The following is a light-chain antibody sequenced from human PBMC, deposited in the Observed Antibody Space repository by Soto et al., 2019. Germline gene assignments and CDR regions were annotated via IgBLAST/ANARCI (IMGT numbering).Light chain of an antibody. Sequence: QSVLTQPPSVSGAPGQRVTISCTGSSSNIGAGSDVHWYQQLPGTAPKLLIYGNNNRPSGVPDRFSGSKSGTSASLAVTGLQAEDEADYYCQSYATGLSVLYVFGTGTKVTVL. J-gene: IGLJ1*01. CDR3: QSYATGLSVLYV. CDR1: SSNIGAGSD. CDR2: GNN. V-gene: IGLV1-40*01.